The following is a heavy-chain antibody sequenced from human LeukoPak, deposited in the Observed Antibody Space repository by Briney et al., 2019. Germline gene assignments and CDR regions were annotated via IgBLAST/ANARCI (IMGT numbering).Heavy chain of an antibody. Sequence: GGSLRLSCAASGFTFSSYWMHWVRQAPGKGLVWVSRIRSDGSTTYADSVKGRFTISRDNAKNTLYLQMNSLRAEDTAVYYCARLGSSWHFDYWGQGTLVTVSS. J-gene: IGHJ4*02. D-gene: IGHD6-13*01. CDR1: GFTFSSYW. V-gene: IGHV3-74*01. CDR2: IRSDGST. CDR3: ARLGSSWHFDY.